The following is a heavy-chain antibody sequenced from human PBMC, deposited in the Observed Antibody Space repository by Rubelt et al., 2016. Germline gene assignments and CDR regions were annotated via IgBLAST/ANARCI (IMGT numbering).Heavy chain of an antibody. D-gene: IGHD5-18*01. Sequence: QVQLVQSGAEVKKPGASVKVSCKASGYTFTSYAMHWVRQAPGQRLEWMRWINAGNGNTKYERSFRGRVTIPREHTGRRADMELGSLRSEDTAVCYCARVGYSYGYGYWGQGTLVTVSS. CDR3: ARVGYSYGYGY. V-gene: IGHV1-3*01. J-gene: IGHJ4*02. CDR2: INAGNGNT. CDR1: GYTFTSYA.